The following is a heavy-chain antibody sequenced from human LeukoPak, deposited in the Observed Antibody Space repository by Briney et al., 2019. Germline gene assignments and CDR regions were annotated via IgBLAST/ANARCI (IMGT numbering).Heavy chain of an antibody. CDR3: ATAIYRGYSAYVDWYFDL. D-gene: IGHD5-12*01. CDR2: IKQDGSEK. V-gene: IGHV3-7*03. Sequence: GGSLRLSCAASGFTFSSYWMSWVRQAPGKGLEWVANIKQDGSEKYYVDSVKGRFTISRDNAKNSLYLQMNSLRAEDTAVYYCATAIYRGYSAYVDWYFDLWGRGTLVTVSS. J-gene: IGHJ2*01. CDR1: GFTFSSYW.